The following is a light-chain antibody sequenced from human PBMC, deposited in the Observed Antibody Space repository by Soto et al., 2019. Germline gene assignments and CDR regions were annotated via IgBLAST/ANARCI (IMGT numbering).Light chain of an antibody. Sequence: EFVLTQSPGTLSLSPGERATLSCRASQTVRNNYLAWYQQKPGQAPRLLIYDASSRATGIPDRFSGGGSGTDFTLTISRLEPEDFAVYYCQQFISYPLTFGGGTKVDI. CDR1: QTVRNNY. J-gene: IGKJ4*01. V-gene: IGKV3-20*01. CDR2: DAS. CDR3: QQFISYPLT.